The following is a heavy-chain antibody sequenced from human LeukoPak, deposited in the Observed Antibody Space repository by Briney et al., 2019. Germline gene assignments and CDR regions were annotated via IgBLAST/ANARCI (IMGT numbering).Heavy chain of an antibody. CDR2: IYITGIT. J-gene: IGHJ1*01. D-gene: IGHD4-23*01. CDR3: AKSWGYAANSLHIQH. Sequence: SETLSLXCSVSGDSNRSGSFHWNWSRQPAGKGLEWIGRIYITGITDYNPSLKSRVTMSVDTSNNQFSLKLTSVTAADTAVYYCAKSWGYAANSLHIQHWGQGARVIVSA. V-gene: IGHV4-61*02. CDR1: GDSNRSGSFH.